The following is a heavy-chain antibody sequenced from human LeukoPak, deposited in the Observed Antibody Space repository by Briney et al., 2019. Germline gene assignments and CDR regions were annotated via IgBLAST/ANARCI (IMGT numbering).Heavy chain of an antibody. CDR2: IYHSGTT. CDR1: GAAIRTYY. V-gene: IGHV4-4*07. D-gene: IGHD3-9*01. J-gene: IGHJ6*03. Sequence: SETLSLNCNVSGAAIRTYYWAWIRQPAGLGLDWIGPIYHSGTTNYNPSLRSRVTMSMDMANNQFSLTLRSVTAADTAIYFCARVRGGGRYDYYMDVWGKGTSVTVSS. CDR3: ARVRGGGRYDYYMDV.